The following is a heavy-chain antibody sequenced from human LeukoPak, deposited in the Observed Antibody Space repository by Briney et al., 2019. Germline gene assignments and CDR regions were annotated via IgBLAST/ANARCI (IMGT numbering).Heavy chain of an antibody. CDR2: INPNSGGT. CDR1: GYTFTGYY. J-gene: IGHJ4*02. D-gene: IGHD6-13*01. CDR3: ARRRYSSSWGNDY. Sequence: ASVKVSCKASGYTFTGYYMHWVRQAPGQGLEWMGWINPNSGGTNYAQKFQGRVTMTRDTSISTAYMELSRLRSDDTAVYYCARRRYSSSWGNDYWGQGTLVTVSS. V-gene: IGHV1-2*02.